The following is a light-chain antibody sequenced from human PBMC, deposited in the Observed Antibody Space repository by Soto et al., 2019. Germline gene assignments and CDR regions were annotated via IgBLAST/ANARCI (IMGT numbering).Light chain of an antibody. V-gene: IGKV4-1*01. Sequence: DIVMTQSPDSLAVSLGERATINCKSSQSVLSSSNNKNYLAWYQQKPGQPPELLIYWASTRESGVPDRFSASGSGTDFTLTISSLQAEDVAVYYCKQFYSTPLTFGGGTKVEIK. CDR1: QSVLSSSNNKNY. CDR2: WAS. CDR3: KQFYSTPLT. J-gene: IGKJ4*01.